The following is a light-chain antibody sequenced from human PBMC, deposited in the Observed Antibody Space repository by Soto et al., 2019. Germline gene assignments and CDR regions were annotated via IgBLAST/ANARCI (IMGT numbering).Light chain of an antibody. CDR2: DSS. CDR3: QQYNDYPLT. CDR1: QSISGW. V-gene: IGKV1-5*01. J-gene: IGKJ4*01. Sequence: DIQMTQFPSTLSASVGDRVTITCRASQSISGWLAWYQQKPGKAPKILIYDSSSLKSGVPSRFSGSGSGTTFTLTISGLQPDDFATYYCQQYNDYPLTFGGGTKVDIK.